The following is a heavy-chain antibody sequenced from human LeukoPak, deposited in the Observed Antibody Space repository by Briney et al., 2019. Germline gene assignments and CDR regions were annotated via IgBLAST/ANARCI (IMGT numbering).Heavy chain of an antibody. Sequence: GASVKVSCKASGYTFTSYGISWVRQAPGQGLEWMGWISAYNGNTNYAQKLQGRVTMTTDTSTSTAYMELRSLRSDGTAVYYCARVDWDYDYVWGSYRSIDYWGQGTLVTVSS. J-gene: IGHJ4*02. CDR2: ISAYNGNT. D-gene: IGHD3-16*02. V-gene: IGHV1-18*01. CDR1: GYTFTSYG. CDR3: ARVDWDYDYVWGSYRSIDY.